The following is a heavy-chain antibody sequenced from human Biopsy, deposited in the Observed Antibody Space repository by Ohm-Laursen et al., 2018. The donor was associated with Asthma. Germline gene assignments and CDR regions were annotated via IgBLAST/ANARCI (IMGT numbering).Heavy chain of an antibody. CDR3: AKGGTYTTDRYAY. CDR2: ISSSGAST. CDR1: GFTFSDYY. D-gene: IGHD1-26*01. Sequence: SLRLSCAASGFTFSDYYMSWIRQAPGKGLEWVSSISSSGASTYYADSVKGRFTISRDNSKNTLYLQMSSLRADDTAVYYCAKGGTYTTDRYAYWGQGSLVTVSP. V-gene: IGHV3-23*01. J-gene: IGHJ4*02.